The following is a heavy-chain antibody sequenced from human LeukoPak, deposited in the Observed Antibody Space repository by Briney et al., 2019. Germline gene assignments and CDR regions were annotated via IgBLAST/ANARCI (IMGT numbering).Heavy chain of an antibody. CDR1: GGTFSSYA. D-gene: IGHD3-10*01. J-gene: IGHJ6*03. CDR2: IIPIFGTA. CDR3: ARDGDYGSEYYYYIDV. V-gene: IGHV1-69*13. Sequence: SVKVSCKASGGTFSSYAISWVRQAPGQGLEWMGGIIPIFGTANYAQKFQGRVTITADESTSTAYMELSSLRSEDTAVYYCARDGDYGSEYYYYIDVWGKGTTVTISS.